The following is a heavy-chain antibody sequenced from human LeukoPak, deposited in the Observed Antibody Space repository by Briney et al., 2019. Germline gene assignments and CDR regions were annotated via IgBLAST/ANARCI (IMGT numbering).Heavy chain of an antibody. D-gene: IGHD1-1*01. CDR3: AAQYTGTKGSFDY. J-gene: IGHJ4*02. Sequence: GGSLRLSCAASGFTFSDHYMDWVRQAPGKGLEWVGRIRNKANDYTAQYAASVKGRFTISRDDSKASVYLQMNSLKAEDTAVYYCAAQYTGTKGSFDYFGQGTLVTVSS. CDR2: IRNKANDYTA. CDR1: GFTFSDHY. V-gene: IGHV3-72*01.